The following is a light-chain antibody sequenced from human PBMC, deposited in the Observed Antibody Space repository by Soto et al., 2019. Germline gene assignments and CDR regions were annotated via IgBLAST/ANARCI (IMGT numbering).Light chain of an antibody. V-gene: IGKV1-5*03. J-gene: IGKJ1*01. Sequence: DTQMTQSPSTLSASLGDGVTITCRASQSITGWLAWFQQKPGKAPKLLISKASSLQSGVPSRFSGSGSGTEFTLTISSLQPDDFATYYCQQYNPYSPWTFGQGTKVDIK. CDR3: QQYNPYSPWT. CDR2: KAS. CDR1: QSITGW.